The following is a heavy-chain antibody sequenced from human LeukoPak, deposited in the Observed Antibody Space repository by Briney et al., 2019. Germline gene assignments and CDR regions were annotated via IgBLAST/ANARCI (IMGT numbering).Heavy chain of an antibody. CDR3: ASNKDWAEAD. J-gene: IGHJ4*02. CDR2: IYYRGDI. D-gene: IGHD3/OR15-3a*01. V-gene: IGHV4-59*03. Sequence: SETLSLTCSVSDGSIRTYYWSWIRQSPGQGLEWIGNIYYRGDINYNPSLKSRVIISIDTSKNQFSLKVTSLTAADTAVYYCASNKDWAEADWGQGTLVIVSS. CDR1: DGSIRTYY.